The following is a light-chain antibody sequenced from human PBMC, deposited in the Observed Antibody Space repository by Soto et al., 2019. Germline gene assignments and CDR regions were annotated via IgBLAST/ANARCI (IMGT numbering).Light chain of an antibody. Sequence: QSALTQPASVSGSPGQSITIACTGTSSDVGDYNYVSWYQQHPGKAPKLMLYDVSNRPSGISNRFSGSKSGNTASLTISGLQAEDEADYYCSSYTSSSTLFGTGTKLTGL. J-gene: IGLJ1*01. V-gene: IGLV2-14*01. CDR1: SSDVGDYNY. CDR3: SSYTSSSTL. CDR2: DVS.